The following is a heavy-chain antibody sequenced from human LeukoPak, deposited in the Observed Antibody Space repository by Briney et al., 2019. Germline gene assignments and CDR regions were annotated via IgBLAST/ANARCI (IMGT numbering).Heavy chain of an antibody. D-gene: IGHD3-22*01. J-gene: IGHJ1*01. CDR1: GLTFSRDW. CDR3: ATYSSLNTREFQY. CDR2: IRQDGGET. V-gene: IGHV3-7*01. Sequence: GGSLRLSCEASGLTFSRDWMGWVRQAPGKGLEWVANIRQDGGETYYGDSVKGRFIISRDDAKNSLFLQMNRLRAEDTAVYYCATYSSLNTREFQYWGQGTLVTVSP.